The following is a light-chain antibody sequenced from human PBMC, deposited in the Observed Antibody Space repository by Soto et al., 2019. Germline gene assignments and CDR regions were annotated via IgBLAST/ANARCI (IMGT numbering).Light chain of an antibody. CDR3: SSYTSSSTLV. CDR1: SSDVGGYNY. J-gene: IGLJ3*02. V-gene: IGLV2-14*01. Sequence: QSVLTQPRSASGSPGQSITISCTGTSSDVGGYNYVSWYQQHPAKAPKLMIYEVSNWPSGVSDRFSGSKSGNTASLTISGLQAEDEADYYCSSYTSSSTLVFGGGTQLTVL. CDR2: EVS.